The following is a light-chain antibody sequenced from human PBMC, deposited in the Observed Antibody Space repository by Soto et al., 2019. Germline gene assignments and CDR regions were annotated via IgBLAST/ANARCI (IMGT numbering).Light chain of an antibody. J-gene: IGKJ1*01. Sequence: DIQMTQSPSTVSASVVDGVGMTFLASQSIRNWLAWYQQKPGKAPNPLIYDASSLKSGVPSRFSGSGSGTDFTLTISSLQPEDVATYYCQQSYTTPPWTFGQGTKVDIK. CDR1: QSIRNW. CDR2: DAS. V-gene: IGKV1-39*01. CDR3: QQSYTTPPWT.